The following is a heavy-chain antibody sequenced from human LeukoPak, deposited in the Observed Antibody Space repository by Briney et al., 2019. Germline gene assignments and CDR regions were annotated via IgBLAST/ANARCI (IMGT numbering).Heavy chain of an antibody. CDR1: GFTFSNYG. V-gene: IGHV3-30*18. CDR2: ISYDGSNI. Sequence: GGSLRLSCAASGFTFSNYGMHWVRQAPGKGLEWVAVISYDGSNIYYADSVKGRFTTSRDNSKNTLYLQMSSLRAEDTAVYYCAKKDENYFDYWGQGTLVTVSS. J-gene: IGHJ4*02. D-gene: IGHD5-24*01. CDR3: AKKDENYFDY.